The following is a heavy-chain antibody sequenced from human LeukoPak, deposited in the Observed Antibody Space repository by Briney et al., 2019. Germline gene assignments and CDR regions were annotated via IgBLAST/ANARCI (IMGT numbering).Heavy chain of an antibody. CDR2: ISSSGSII. V-gene: IGHV3-48*01. CDR1: GFTFSSYS. CDR3: AKDHVGATFFDY. Sequence: PGGSLRLSCAASGFTFSSYSMNWVRQAPGKGLEWVAYISSSGSIIYYADSVKGRFTISRDNSKNTLYLQMNSLRAEDTAVYYCAKDHVGATFFDYWGQGTLVTVSS. D-gene: IGHD1-26*01. J-gene: IGHJ4*02.